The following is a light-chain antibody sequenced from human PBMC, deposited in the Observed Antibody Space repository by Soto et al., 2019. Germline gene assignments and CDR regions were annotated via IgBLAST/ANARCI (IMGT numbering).Light chain of an antibody. CDR1: QSVSTN. V-gene: IGKV3-15*01. J-gene: IGKJ5*01. CDR3: QQYQNWPLIT. CDR2: GAS. Sequence: EIVMTQSPATLSVSPGERATLSCRASQSVSTNLAWYQQKPGQAPRLLIYGASTRATGIPARFSGSGSGTEFTLTISSLQSEDFADYYCQQYQNWPLITFGQGTRLETK.